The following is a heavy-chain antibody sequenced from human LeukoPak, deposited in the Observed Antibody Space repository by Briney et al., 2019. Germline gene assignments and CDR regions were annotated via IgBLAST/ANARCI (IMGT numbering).Heavy chain of an antibody. Sequence: SVKVSCKASGYAFTGYYMHWVRQAPGQGLECMGWINPYSGDTNYVQKFQGRVTMTRDTSISTAYMELSSLTSDDTAVYYCARDHGSGSYWAPFDPWGQGTLVTVSS. J-gene: IGHJ5*02. V-gene: IGHV1-2*02. CDR2: INPYSGDT. CDR3: ARDHGSGSYWAPFDP. CDR1: GYAFTGYY. D-gene: IGHD3-10*01.